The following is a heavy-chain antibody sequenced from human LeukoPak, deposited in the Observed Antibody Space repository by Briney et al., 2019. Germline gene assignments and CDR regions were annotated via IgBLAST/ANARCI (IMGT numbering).Heavy chain of an antibody. CDR2: ISSSSSYI. V-gene: IGHV3-21*01. D-gene: IGHD6-13*01. CDR3: ARDGAAAGQVY. Sequence: GGSLRLSCAASGFPLSSYSMNWVRQAPGKGLEWVSSISSSSSYIYYADSVKGRFTISRDNAKNSLYLQMNSLRAEDTAVYYCARDGAAAGQVYWGQGTLVTVSS. CDR1: GFPLSSYS. J-gene: IGHJ4*02.